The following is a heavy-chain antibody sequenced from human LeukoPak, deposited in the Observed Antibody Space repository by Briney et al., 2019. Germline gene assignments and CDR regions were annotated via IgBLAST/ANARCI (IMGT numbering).Heavy chain of an antibody. CDR2: INHSGST. CDR3: ARGRCSGGSCYWVPLRLFDY. J-gene: IGHJ4*02. D-gene: IGHD2-15*01. CDR1: GGSFSGYY. V-gene: IGHV4-34*01. Sequence: KASETLSLTCAVYGGSFSGYYWSWIRQPPGKGLEWIGEINHSGSTNYNPSLKSRVTISVDTSKNQFSLKLSSVTAADTAVYYCARGRCSGGSCYWVPLRLFDYWGQGTLVTVSS.